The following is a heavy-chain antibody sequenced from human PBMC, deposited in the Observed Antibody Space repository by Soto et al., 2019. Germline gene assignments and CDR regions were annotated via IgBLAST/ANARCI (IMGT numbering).Heavy chain of an antibody. CDR1: GFIFSNFG. V-gene: IGHV3-33*01. D-gene: IGHD6-19*01. Sequence: GGSLRLSCAASGFIFSNFGMHWVRQAPGKGLEWVAVIWYDGSNEHYADSVKGRFTISKDNSKNTLYLQMSSLRAEDTAMYYCARDDIPGVAVSTYGMDVWGQGTTVTFSS. CDR3: ARDDIPGVAVSTYGMDV. CDR2: IWYDGSNE. J-gene: IGHJ6*02.